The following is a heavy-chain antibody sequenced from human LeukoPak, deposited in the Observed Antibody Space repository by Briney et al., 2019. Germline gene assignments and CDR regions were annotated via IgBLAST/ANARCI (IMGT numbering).Heavy chain of an antibody. J-gene: IGHJ6*03. CDR2: IYYRGST. CDR1: GGSISSYY. V-gene: IGHV4-59*08. D-gene: IGHD6-6*01. CDR3: AGVNSSSNYYYYMDV. Sequence: PSETLSLTCTVSGGSISSYYWSWIRQPPGKALEWMGYIYYRGSTNYNPSLKSRVTISVDTSKNQYSLKLSSVTAADTAVYYCAGVNSSSNYYYYMDVWGKGTTVTVSS.